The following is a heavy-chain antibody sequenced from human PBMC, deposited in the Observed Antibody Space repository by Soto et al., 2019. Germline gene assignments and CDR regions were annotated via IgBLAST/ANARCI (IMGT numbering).Heavy chain of an antibody. J-gene: IGHJ4*02. D-gene: IGHD2-2*01. CDR3: ARQRIMVPHKIIDY. Sequence: SETLSLTCTVSGGSISSSSYYWGWIRQPPGKGLEWIGSIYYSGSTYYNPSLKSRVTISVDTSKNQFSLKLSSVTAADTAVYYCARQRIMVPHKIIDYWGQGTLVTVSS. CDR1: GGSISSSSYY. V-gene: IGHV4-39*01. CDR2: IYYSGST.